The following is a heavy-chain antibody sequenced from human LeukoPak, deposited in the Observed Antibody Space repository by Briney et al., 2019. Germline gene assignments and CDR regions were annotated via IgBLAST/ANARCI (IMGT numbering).Heavy chain of an antibody. CDR2: IYHSGST. D-gene: IGHD6-13*01. CDR3: ARGGDTSSWYAWFDP. CDR1: GDSISNYY. V-gene: IGHV4-59*01. J-gene: IGHJ5*02. Sequence: SETLSLTCTASGDSISNYYWSWIRQPPGKGLEWVGYIYHSGSTKYNPSLKSRVTISIATSKHQFSLKLSSVTAADTAMYYCARGGDTSSWYAWFDPWGQGTLVTVSS.